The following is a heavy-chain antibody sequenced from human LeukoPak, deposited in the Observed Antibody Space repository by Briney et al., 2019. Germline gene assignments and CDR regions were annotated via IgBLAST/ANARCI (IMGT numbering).Heavy chain of an antibody. J-gene: IGHJ4*02. D-gene: IGHD2-15*01. V-gene: IGHV4-39*07. CDR2: IYCTGST. CDR1: DGSISSSSYY. CDR3: ARVGDLIAATGFDY. Sequence: PSETLSLTCTVSDGSISSSSYYWGWIRQPPGKGLEWIGSIYCTGSTYYNPSLKSRVTISVDRSKNLFSLKLSSVTAAETAVYYCARVGDLIAATGFDYWGQGTLVTVSS.